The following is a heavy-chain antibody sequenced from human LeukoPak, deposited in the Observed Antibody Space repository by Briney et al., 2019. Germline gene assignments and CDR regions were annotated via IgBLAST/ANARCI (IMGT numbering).Heavy chain of an antibody. J-gene: IGHJ6*03. CDR2: IKQDGGEK. Sequence: GGSLRLSCAASGFTFSSYWMSWVRQAPGKGLEWVANIKQDGGEKYYVDSVKGRFTISRDNAKNSLYLQMNSLRAEDTAVYYCARRGSAPSGSGSYYVYYYYYYMDVWGKGTTVTVSS. D-gene: IGHD3-10*01. CDR1: GFTFSSYW. CDR3: ARRGSAPSGSGSYYVYYYYYYMDV. V-gene: IGHV3-7*01.